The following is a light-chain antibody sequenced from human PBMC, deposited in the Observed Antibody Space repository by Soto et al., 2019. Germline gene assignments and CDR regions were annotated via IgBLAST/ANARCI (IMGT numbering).Light chain of an antibody. CDR1: SSDVGAYNY. CDR3: SSYTSNSTHVV. Sequence: QSALTQPASVSGSPGQSITISCTGTSSDVGAYNYVSWYQQHPDKAPKLMIYDVSNRPSGVSNRFSSSKSGNTASLTISGLQAEDEADYYCSSYTSNSTHVVFGGGTQLTVL. V-gene: IGLV2-14*01. J-gene: IGLJ2*01. CDR2: DVS.